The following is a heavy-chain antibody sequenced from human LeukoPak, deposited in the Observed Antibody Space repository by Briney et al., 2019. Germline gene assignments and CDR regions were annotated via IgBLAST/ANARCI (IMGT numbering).Heavy chain of an antibody. CDR1: GYTFTSYG. Sequence: ASVKVSCKASGYTFTSYGISWVRQAPGQGLEGMGWISAYNGNTNYAQKLQGRVTMTTDTSTSTAYMELRSLRSDDTAVYYCARVRYGSGSYYFYYYYYGMDVWGQGTTVTVSS. CDR3: ARVRYGSGSYYFYYYYYGMDV. V-gene: IGHV1-18*01. D-gene: IGHD3-10*01. CDR2: ISAYNGNT. J-gene: IGHJ6*02.